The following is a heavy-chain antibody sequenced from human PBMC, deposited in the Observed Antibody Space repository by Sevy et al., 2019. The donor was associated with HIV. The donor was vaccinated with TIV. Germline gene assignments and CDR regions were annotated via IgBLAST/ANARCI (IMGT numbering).Heavy chain of an antibody. J-gene: IGHJ5*02. V-gene: IGHV4-59*01. Sequence: SETLSLTCTVSGGSISSYYWSWIRQPPGKGLEWIGYIYYSGSTNYNPSLKGRVTISVDTSKNQFSLKLSSVTAADTAVYYCARDVSAGRGWFDPWGQGTVVTVSS. CDR1: GGSISSYY. CDR2: IYYSGST. CDR3: ARDVSAGRGWFDP. D-gene: IGHD6-13*01.